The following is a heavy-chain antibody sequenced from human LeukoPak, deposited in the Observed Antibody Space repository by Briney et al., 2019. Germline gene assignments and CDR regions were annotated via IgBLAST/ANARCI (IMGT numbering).Heavy chain of an antibody. CDR2: INPNSGGT. CDR3: ARDQAGVMMWDY. J-gene: IGHJ4*02. D-gene: IGHD3-16*01. V-gene: IGHV1-2*02. Sequence: ASVKVSCKASGYTFTGYYMHWVRQAPGQGLEWMGWINPNSGGTNYAQKFQGRVTMTRDTSISTAYMELSRLRSDDTAVYYCARDQAGVMMWDYWGQETLVTVSS. CDR1: GYTFTGYY.